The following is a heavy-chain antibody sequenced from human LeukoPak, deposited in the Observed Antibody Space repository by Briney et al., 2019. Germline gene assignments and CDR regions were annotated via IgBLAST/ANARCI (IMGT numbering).Heavy chain of an antibody. Sequence: GASVKVSCKASGYTFTSYDINWVRQATGQGLEWMGWMNPNSGNTGYAQKFQGRVTTTRNTSISTAYMELSSLRSEDTAVYYCAREDTAMDGGVWNNWFDPWGQGTLVTVSS. V-gene: IGHV1-8*01. J-gene: IGHJ5*02. D-gene: IGHD5-18*01. CDR2: MNPNSGNT. CDR3: AREDTAMDGGVWNNWFDP. CDR1: GYTFTSYD.